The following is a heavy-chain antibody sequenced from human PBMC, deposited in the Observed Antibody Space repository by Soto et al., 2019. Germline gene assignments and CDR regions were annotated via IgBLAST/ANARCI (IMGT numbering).Heavy chain of an antibody. Sequence: QVQLVQSGAEVKKPGASVKVSCKASGYTFTSYGISWVRQAPGQGLEWMGWISAYNGNTNYAQKLQGRVTMTTDTSTSTAYMKLRSLTSDETAVYFWSKTVGYSYAIDSWGQGTLVTVSS. V-gene: IGHV1-18*01. J-gene: IGHJ4*02. CDR3: SKTVGYSYAIDS. CDR1: GYTFTSYG. D-gene: IGHD5-18*01. CDR2: ISAYNGNT.